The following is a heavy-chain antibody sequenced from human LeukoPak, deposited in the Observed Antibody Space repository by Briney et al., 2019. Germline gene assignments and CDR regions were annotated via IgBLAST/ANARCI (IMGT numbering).Heavy chain of an antibody. CDR3: AKGAVAAYYFDY. V-gene: IGHV3-30*18. D-gene: IGHD6-19*01. J-gene: IGHJ4*02. Sequence: GRSLRLSCAASGFTFSSYGMHWVRQAPGKGLEWVAVISYDGSNKYYADSVKGRFTISRDNSKNTLYLQMNSLRAEDTAVYYCAKGAVAAYYFDYWGQGTLVTVSS. CDR2: ISYDGSNK. CDR1: GFTFSSYG.